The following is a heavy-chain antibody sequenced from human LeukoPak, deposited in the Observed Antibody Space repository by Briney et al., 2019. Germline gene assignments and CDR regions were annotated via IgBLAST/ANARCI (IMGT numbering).Heavy chain of an antibody. CDR1: GGSISSYY. CDR3: ARSPVYYDILTGYSNWFDP. CDR2: IYYSGST. D-gene: IGHD3-9*01. V-gene: IGHV4-59*01. Sequence: SETLSLTCTVSGGSISSYYWSWIRQPPGKGLEWIGYIYYSGSTNYNASLKSRVTISVDTSKNQFSLKLSSVTAADTAVYYCARSPVYYDILTGYSNWFDPWGQGTLVTVSS. J-gene: IGHJ5*02.